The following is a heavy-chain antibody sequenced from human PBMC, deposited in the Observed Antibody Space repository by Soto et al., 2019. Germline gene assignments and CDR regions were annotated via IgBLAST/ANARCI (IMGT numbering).Heavy chain of an antibody. D-gene: IGHD3-9*01. CDR3: AREALYYDILKGPNYYFDY. V-gene: IGHV3-64*01. CDR2: ISSNGGST. Sequence: GGSLRLSCAASGFTFSSYAMHWVRQAPGKGLEYVSAISSNGGSTYYANSVKGRFTISRDNSKNTLYLQMGSLRAEDMAVYYCAREALYYDILKGPNYYFDYWGQGTLVTVSS. CDR1: GFTFSSYA. J-gene: IGHJ4*02.